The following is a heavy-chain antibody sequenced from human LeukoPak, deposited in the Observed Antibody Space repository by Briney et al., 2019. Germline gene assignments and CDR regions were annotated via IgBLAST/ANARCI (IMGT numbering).Heavy chain of an antibody. CDR3: ARAVVVPAATGNYYYYGMDV. D-gene: IGHD2-2*01. J-gene: IGHJ6*02. CDR1: GDSVSSNSAA. V-gene: IGHV6-1*01. CDR2: TYYRSKWYN. Sequence: SQTLSLTCAISGDSVSSNSAAWNWIRQSPSRGLEWLGRTYYRSKWYNDYAVSVKSRITINPDTSKNQFSLQLNSVTPEDTAVHYCARAVVVPAATGNYYYYGMDVWGQGTTVTVSS.